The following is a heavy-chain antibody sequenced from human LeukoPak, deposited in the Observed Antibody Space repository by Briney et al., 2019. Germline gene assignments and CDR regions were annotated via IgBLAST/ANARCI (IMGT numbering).Heavy chain of an antibody. CDR2: IYYSGST. D-gene: IGHD2-2*01. CDR1: GGSISSSSYY. Sequence: SETLSLTCTVSGGSISSSSYYWGWIRQPPGKGLEWIGSIYYSGSTYYNPSLKSRVTISVDTSKNQFSLKLSSVTAADTAVYYCARLYQTGYCSSTSCLSFDAFDIWGQGTMVTVSS. J-gene: IGHJ3*02. V-gene: IGHV4-39*01. CDR3: ARLYQTGYCSSTSCLSFDAFDI.